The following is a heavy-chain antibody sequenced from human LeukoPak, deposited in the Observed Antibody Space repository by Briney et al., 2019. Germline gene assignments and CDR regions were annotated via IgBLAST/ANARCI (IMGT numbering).Heavy chain of an antibody. Sequence: PGGSLRLSCAASGFTFSSYAMNWVRQAPGKGLEYVSAISSNGGSTYYASSVKGRSTISRGNSKNTLYLQMGSLRAEDMAVYYCARGGYGASTPYYMDVWGKGTTVTVSS. CDR3: ARGGYGASTPYYMDV. D-gene: IGHD1-26*01. V-gene: IGHV3-64*01. CDR1: GFTFSSYA. CDR2: ISSNGGST. J-gene: IGHJ6*03.